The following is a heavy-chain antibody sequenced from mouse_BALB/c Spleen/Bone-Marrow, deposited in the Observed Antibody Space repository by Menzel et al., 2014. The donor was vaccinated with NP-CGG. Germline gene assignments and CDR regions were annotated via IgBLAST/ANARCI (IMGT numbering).Heavy chain of an antibody. CDR2: INPTTGYT. Sequence: QVQLQQSGAELAKPGASVKMSCRASGYTFTTYWMHWVKQRPGQGLEWIGYINPTTGYTEYTQKFQDRATLTADESSSTAYMRLSSLTSEDSAIYYCARDRSYSFRAMDYWGQGTSVTVSS. J-gene: IGHJ4*01. CDR1: GYTFTTYW. V-gene: IGHV1-7*01. CDR3: ARDRSYSFRAMDY. D-gene: IGHD2-12*01.